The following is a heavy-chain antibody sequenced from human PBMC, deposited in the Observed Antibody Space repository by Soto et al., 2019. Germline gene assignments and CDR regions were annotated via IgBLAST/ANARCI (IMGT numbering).Heavy chain of an antibody. Sequence: LETLSLTCAVSGGSSSSSNWWSWVRQPPGKGLEWIGEIYHSGSTNYNPSLKSRVTISVDKSKNQFSLKLSSVTAADTAVYYCARVSGNYYYGMDVWGQGTTVTVSS. D-gene: IGHD3-10*01. CDR3: ARVSGNYYYGMDV. V-gene: IGHV4-4*02. CDR2: IYHSGST. J-gene: IGHJ6*02. CDR1: GGSSSSSNW.